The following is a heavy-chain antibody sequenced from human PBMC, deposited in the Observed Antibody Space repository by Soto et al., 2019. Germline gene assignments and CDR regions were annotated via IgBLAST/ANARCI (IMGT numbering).Heavy chain of an antibody. CDR2: IWYDGSNK. D-gene: IGHD3-22*01. CDR3: ARVRSSAWLLLVDY. V-gene: IGHV3-33*01. J-gene: IGHJ4*02. Sequence: QVQLVESGGGVVQPGRSLRLSCAASGFTFSSYGMHWVRQAPGKGLEWVAAIWYDGSNKYYADSVKGRFTISRDNSKSTMYLQMDSLSAEDTAVYYCARVRSSAWLLLVDYWGQGTLVTVS. CDR1: GFTFSSYG.